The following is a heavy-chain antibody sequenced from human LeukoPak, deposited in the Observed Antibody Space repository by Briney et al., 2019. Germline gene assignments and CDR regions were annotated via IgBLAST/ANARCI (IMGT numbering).Heavy chain of an antibody. CDR2: MYHSGST. J-gene: IGHJ6*03. Sequence: PSGTLSLTCAVSGGSISSSNWWSWVRQPPGKGLEWIGSMYHSGSTYYNPSLKSRVTISVDTSKNQFSLKLSSVTAADTAVYYCARHPGYYYYYMDVWGKGTTVTISS. CDR1: GGSISSSNW. CDR3: ARHPGYYYYYMDV. D-gene: IGHD3-10*01. V-gene: IGHV4-4*02.